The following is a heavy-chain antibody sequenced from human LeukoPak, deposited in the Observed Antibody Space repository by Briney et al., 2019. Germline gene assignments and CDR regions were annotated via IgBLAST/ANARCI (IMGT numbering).Heavy chain of an antibody. D-gene: IGHD6-19*01. V-gene: IGHV1-46*01. CDR2: FNPSGATT. CDR1: GYTFINHY. CDR3: ARGLQWLVDY. Sequence: ASVKVSCKASGYTFINHYMHWVRQAPGQGLEWMGVFNPSGATTSLAQKFQGRVTMTTDTSTSVVYMELSSLRSEDTAVYYCARGLQWLVDYWGQGTLVTVSS. J-gene: IGHJ4*02.